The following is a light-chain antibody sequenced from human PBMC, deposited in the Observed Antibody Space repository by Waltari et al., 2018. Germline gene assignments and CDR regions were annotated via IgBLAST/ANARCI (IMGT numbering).Light chain of an antibody. J-gene: IGKJ1*01. CDR2: GAS. Sequence: EIVLTQSPGTLSLSPGERATLSCRASQSVSRALAWYQQKPGQDPRLLISGASNRATGIPDRFSGSGAGTDFSLTISSLEPEDFAVYYCQRYVRLPATFGQGTKVEIK. V-gene: IGKV3-20*01. CDR1: QSVSRA. CDR3: QRYVRLPAT.